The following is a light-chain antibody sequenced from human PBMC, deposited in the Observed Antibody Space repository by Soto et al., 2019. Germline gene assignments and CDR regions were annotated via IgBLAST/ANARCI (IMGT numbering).Light chain of an antibody. Sequence: QSALTQPPSASGSPGQSVTISCTGTSSEVGGYNYFSWYQQHPGKTPKLMIYEVSKRPSGVPDRFSGSKSGNTASLTVSGLQAEDEADYYCSSYAGSLYVFGTGTKLTVL. CDR2: EVS. CDR1: SSEVGGYNY. J-gene: IGLJ1*01. V-gene: IGLV2-8*01. CDR3: SSYAGSLYV.